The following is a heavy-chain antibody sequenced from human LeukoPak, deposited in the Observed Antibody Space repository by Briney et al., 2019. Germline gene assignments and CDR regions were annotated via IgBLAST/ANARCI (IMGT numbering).Heavy chain of an antibody. CDR3: TTDLEYYDSSGYPRLY. CDR1: GFTFSNAW. CDR2: IKSKTDGGKT. D-gene: IGHD3-22*01. J-gene: IGHJ4*02. V-gene: IGHV3-15*01. Sequence: PGGALRLSCAASGFTFSNAWMSWVRQAPGKGLEWVGRIKSKTDGGKTDYAAPVKGRFTISRDDSKNTLYLQMNSLKTEDTAVYYCTTDLEYYDSSGYPRLYWGQGTLVTVSS.